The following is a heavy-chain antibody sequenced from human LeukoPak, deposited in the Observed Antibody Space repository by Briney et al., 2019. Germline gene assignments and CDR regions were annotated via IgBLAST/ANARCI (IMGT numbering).Heavy chain of an antibody. J-gene: IGHJ4*02. V-gene: IGHV4-4*09. CDR1: GGSISSYY. D-gene: IGHD5-12*01. CDR3: ARATSFDY. Sequence: PSETLSLTCTVSGGSISSYYWSWIRQPPGKGLEWIGYIYTSGSTNYNPSLKSRVTISVDTSKNQLCLKLSSVTAADTAVYYCARATSFDYWGQGTLVTVSS. CDR2: IYTSGST.